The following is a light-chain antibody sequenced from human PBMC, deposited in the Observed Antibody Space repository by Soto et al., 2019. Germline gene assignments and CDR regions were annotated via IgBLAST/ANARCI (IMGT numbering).Light chain of an antibody. CDR1: QSISSH. CDR3: QQSYSTPYT. Sequence: DIQMTQSPSSLSASVGDRVTITCRASQSISSHFNWYQQKPGKAPKLLIYAASGLQSGVPSRFSGSGSGTDFTLTISSLQHEDFATYYFQQSYSTPYTFGQGTKLEIK. J-gene: IGKJ2*01. CDR2: AAS. V-gene: IGKV1-39*01.